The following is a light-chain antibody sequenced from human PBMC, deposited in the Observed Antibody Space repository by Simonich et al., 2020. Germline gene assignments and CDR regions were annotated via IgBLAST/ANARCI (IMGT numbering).Light chain of an antibody. Sequence: DIQMTQSPYTLSASVGDRVTITCRACQIISSWLAWYQQKPGKAPKLLIYKASSLESGVPSRFSGSGSGTEFTLTISSLQPDDFATYYCQQYNSYSPSYTFGPGTKVDIK. CDR1: QIISSW. CDR3: QQYNSYSPSYT. CDR2: KAS. V-gene: IGKV1-5*03. J-gene: IGKJ3*01.